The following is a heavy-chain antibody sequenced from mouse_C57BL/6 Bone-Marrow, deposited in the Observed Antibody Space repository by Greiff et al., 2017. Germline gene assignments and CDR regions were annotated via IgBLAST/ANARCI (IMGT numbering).Heavy chain of an antibody. V-gene: IGHV1-42*01. CDR1: GYSFTGYY. CDR3: ASSSGLPRFAY. J-gene: IGHJ3*01. D-gene: IGHD2-4*01. Sequence: EVQLQQSGPELVKPGASVKISCKASGYSFTGYYMNWVKQSPEKSLEWIGEINPSTGGTTYNQKFKAKATLTVDKSSSTAYMQLKSLTSEDSAVFYCASSSGLPRFAYWGQGTLVTVSA. CDR2: INPSTGGT.